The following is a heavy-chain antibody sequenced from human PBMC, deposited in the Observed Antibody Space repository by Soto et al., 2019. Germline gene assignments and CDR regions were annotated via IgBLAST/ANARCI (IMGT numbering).Heavy chain of an antibody. CDR1: GDSVSSNSAA. CDR2: TYYRSKWYN. Sequence: SQTLSLTCAISGDSVSSNSAAWNWIRQSSSRGLEWLGRTYYRSKWYNDYAVSVKSRITINPDTSKNQFSLQLNSVTPDDTAVYYCAQGGIAAAGTLSWFDPWCQGTLVTV. V-gene: IGHV6-1*01. J-gene: IGHJ5*02. D-gene: IGHD6-13*01. CDR3: AQGGIAAAGTLSWFDP.